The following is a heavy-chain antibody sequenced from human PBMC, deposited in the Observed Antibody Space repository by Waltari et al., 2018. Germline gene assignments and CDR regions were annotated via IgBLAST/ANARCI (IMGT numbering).Heavy chain of an antibody. CDR1: GFTFSNYW. CDR2: IRHDNSEI. V-gene: IGHV3-7*01. Sequence: RLPCAASGFTFSNYWMSWVRQAPGKGLEWVANIRHDNSEIYYVDSVKGRFTISRDNAKNSLFLQMNSLRGEDTAVYYCARDPGRVGFDYWGQGTLVTVSS. J-gene: IGHJ4*02. D-gene: IGHD1-26*01. CDR3: ARDPGRVGFDY.